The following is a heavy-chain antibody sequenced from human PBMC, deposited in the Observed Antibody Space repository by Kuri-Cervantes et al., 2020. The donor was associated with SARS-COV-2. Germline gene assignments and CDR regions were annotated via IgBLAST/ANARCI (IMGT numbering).Heavy chain of an antibody. V-gene: IGHV1-69*06. CDR2: IIPFFGTP. Sequence: SVKVSCKASGGTFSSYAINWVRQAPGQGLEWMGSIIPFFGTPTYAQRFQGRVTISADKSTRTAYLELSSLRSDDAAVYYCARGGEVLWFGESFDPWGQGTLVTVSS. CDR1: GGTFSSYA. D-gene: IGHD3-10*01. CDR3: ARGGEVLWFGESFDP. J-gene: IGHJ5*02.